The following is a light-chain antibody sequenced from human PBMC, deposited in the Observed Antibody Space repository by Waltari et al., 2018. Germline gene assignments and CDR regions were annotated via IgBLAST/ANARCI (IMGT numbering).Light chain of an antibody. CDR3: LQHDNFPLT. V-gene: IGKV5-2*01. J-gene: IGKJ1*01. CDR2: EGT. Sequence: ETTLTQSPAFMSAPPVDRVLIPCKASQAIDDDVNWYQQKPGEAPIFIIQEGTTLGHGIPPRFSGRGYGTDFTLTINNIESEDAAYYFCLQHDNFPLTFGQGTRVDIK. CDR1: QAIDDD.